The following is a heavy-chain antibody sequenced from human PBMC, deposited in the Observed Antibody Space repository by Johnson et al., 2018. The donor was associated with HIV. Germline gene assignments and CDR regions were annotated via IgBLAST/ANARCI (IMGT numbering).Heavy chain of an antibody. V-gene: IGHV3-30*02. CDR1: GFAFHAYG. D-gene: IGHD5-24*01. CDR3: ARACRDGYTCDVYDI. CDR2: IRYDGSNK. Sequence: QVQLVESGGGLVQPGGSLTLSCAASGFAFHAYGMHWVRQAPGKGLEWVTFIRYDGSNKYYADSVNGRFTISRDNSKNTLYLQMNSLRAEDTAVYYCARACRDGYTCDVYDIWGQGTMLTVSS. J-gene: IGHJ3*02.